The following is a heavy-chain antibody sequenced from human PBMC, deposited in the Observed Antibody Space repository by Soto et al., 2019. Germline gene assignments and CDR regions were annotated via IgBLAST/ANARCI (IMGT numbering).Heavy chain of an antibody. V-gene: IGHV4-4*08. Sequence: QLQLQESGPGLVKPSETLSLTCTVSDGSISSYYWSWIRQPPGKGLEWIGYVYSNGDTSFNPSLRRRVPISVDTSRNRCSLRLNSVTAAGTAVYFCAIRITGDPHFDIWGRGTLVTVSS. CDR1: DGSISSYY. CDR2: VYSNGDT. D-gene: IGHD1-20*01. J-gene: IGHJ2*01. CDR3: AIRITGDPHFDI.